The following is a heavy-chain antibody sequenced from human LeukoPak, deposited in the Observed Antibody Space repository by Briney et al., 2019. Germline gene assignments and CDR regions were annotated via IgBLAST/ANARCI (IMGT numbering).Heavy chain of an antibody. CDR1: GFTFSTYW. CDR3: ATSRRGDYGDYAYY. J-gene: IGHJ4*02. CDR2: IKQDGSQK. Sequence: GGSLRLSCAASGFTFSTYWMSWVRQVPGKGLEWVADIKQDGSQKYYVDSVRGRFTISRDNAKNSLYLQMNSLRAEDTAVYYCATSRRGDYGDYAYYWGQGTLVTVSS. D-gene: IGHD4-17*01. V-gene: IGHV3-7*01.